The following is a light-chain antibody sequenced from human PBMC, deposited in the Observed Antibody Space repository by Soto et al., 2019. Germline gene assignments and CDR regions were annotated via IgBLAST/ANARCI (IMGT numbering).Light chain of an antibody. CDR2: QAS. CDR3: QQYNSYSWT. J-gene: IGKJ1*01. V-gene: IGKV1-5*03. Sequence: DIQMTQSPSTLSASVGDRVTITCRASQSVSSRLAWYQHKPGKGPKLLIYQASSLESGVPSRFSGSGSGTEFTLTISSLQPDDFATYYCQQYNSYSWTFGKGTKVEIK. CDR1: QSVSSR.